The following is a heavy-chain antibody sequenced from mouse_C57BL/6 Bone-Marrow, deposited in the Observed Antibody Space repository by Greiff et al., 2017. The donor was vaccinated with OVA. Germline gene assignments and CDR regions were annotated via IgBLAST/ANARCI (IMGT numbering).Heavy chain of an antibody. CDR3: ARRGTTVVEGYFDV. J-gene: IGHJ1*03. V-gene: IGHV1-54*01. CDR2: INPGSGGT. Sequence: VQLQQSGAELVRPGTSVKVSCKASGYAFTNYLIEWVKQRPGQGLEWIGVINPGSGGTNYNEKFKGKATLTADKSSSTAYMQLSSLTSEDSAVYFGARRGTTVVEGYFDVWGTGTTVTVSS. CDR1: GYAFTNYL. D-gene: IGHD1-1*01.